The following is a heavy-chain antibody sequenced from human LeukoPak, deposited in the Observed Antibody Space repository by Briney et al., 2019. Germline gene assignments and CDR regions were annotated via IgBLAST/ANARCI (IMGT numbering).Heavy chain of an antibody. Sequence: GGSLRLSCAASGFTFSSYSMNWVRQAPGKGLEWVSYISSSSSTIYYADSVKGRFTISRDNAKNSLYLQMNSLRAEDTAVYYCARDEPIVGATMDYWGQGTWSPSPQ. CDR3: ARDEPIVGATMDY. CDR2: ISSSSSTI. D-gene: IGHD1-26*01. J-gene: IGHJ4*02. CDR1: GFTFSSYS. V-gene: IGHV3-48*01.